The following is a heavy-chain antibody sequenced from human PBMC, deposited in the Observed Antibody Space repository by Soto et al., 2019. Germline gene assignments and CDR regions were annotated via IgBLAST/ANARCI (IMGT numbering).Heavy chain of an antibody. J-gene: IGHJ6*02. Sequence: ASVKVSCKASGYTFTSYYMHWVRQAPGQGLEWMGIINPSGGSTSYAQKFQGRVTMTRDTSTSTVYMELSSLRYEDTAVYYCARDQGTTKVTTPNYGIDVWGPGTPATVYS. D-gene: IGHD4-17*01. CDR2: INPSGGST. CDR3: ARDQGTTKVTTPNYGIDV. CDR1: GYTFTSYY. V-gene: IGHV1-46*01.